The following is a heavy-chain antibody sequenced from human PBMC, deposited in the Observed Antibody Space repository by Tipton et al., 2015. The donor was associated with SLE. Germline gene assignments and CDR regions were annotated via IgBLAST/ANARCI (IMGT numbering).Heavy chain of an antibody. CDR2: IRHDGSAK. D-gene: IGHD5-18*01. CDR1: GFTFNNYG. J-gene: IGHJ4*02. V-gene: IGHV3-30*02. Sequence: SLRLSCAASGFTFNNYGMHWVRQAPGRGLQWVAFIRHDGSAKYYADSLQGRFSVSRDNSENTLYLQMNSLSAEDTAVYYCASGYTYAYFDHWGQGSLVTVSS. CDR3: ASGYTYAYFDH.